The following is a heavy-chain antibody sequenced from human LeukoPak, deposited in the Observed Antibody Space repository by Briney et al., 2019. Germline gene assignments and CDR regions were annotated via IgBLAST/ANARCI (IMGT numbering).Heavy chain of an antibody. Sequence: PGGSLRLSCAASGFTFSDYPMNWVRQAPGKGLEWVSVITGSGDSSFYGDSVKGRFTIPRDNSKNTLYLQMNSLRVEDTAVYYCAKDLEVLWFGDPTDASDIWGQGTMVTVAS. J-gene: IGHJ3*02. CDR2: ITGSGDSS. D-gene: IGHD3-10*01. CDR1: GFTFSDYP. CDR3: AKDLEVLWFGDPTDASDI. V-gene: IGHV3-23*01.